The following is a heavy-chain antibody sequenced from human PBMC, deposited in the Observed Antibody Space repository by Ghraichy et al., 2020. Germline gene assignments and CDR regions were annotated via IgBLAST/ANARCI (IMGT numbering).Heavy chain of an antibody. Sequence: GGSRRLSCAASGFTFSSYAMSWVRQAPGKGLEWVSAISGSGGSTYYADSVKGRFTISRDTSKNTLYLQMNNLRAEDTAVYYCARTVPRLDYWGQGTLVTVSS. J-gene: IGHJ4*02. CDR3: ARTVPRLDY. CDR1: GFTFSSYA. CDR2: ISGSGGST. D-gene: IGHD6-6*01. V-gene: IGHV3-23*01.